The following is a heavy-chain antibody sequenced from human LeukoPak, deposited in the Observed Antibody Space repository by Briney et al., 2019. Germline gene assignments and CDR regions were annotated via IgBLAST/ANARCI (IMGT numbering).Heavy chain of an antibody. CDR3: ARGAWGITIFGVVITYFDY. V-gene: IGHV4-59*01. Sequence: SETLSLTCTVSGGPISSYYWSRIRQPPGKGLEWVGYIYYSGSTNYNPSLKSRVTISVDTSKNQFSLKLSSVTAADTAVYYCARGAWGITIFGVVITYFDYWGQGTLVTVSS. CDR2: IYYSGST. J-gene: IGHJ4*02. D-gene: IGHD3-3*01. CDR1: GGPISSYY.